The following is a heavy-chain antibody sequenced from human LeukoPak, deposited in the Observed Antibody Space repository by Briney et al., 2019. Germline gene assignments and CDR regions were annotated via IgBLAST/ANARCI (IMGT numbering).Heavy chain of an antibody. V-gene: IGHV3-64*04. CDR1: GFTFSSYA. Sequence: PGGSLRLSCSASGFTFSSYAMHWVRQAPGKGLEYVSAISSNGGSTYYADSVKGRFTISRDNSKNTLYLQMNSLKTEDTAVYYCATPGRIPEAANWFDPWGQGTLVTVSS. D-gene: IGHD6-13*01. J-gene: IGHJ5*02. CDR3: ATPGRIPEAANWFDP. CDR2: ISSNGGST.